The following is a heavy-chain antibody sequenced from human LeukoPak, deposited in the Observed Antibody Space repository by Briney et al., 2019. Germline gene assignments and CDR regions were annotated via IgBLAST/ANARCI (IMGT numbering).Heavy chain of an antibody. V-gene: IGHV1-58*02. CDR2: IIVGSGRT. D-gene: IGHD1-26*01. CDR3: AAELYSGTYGRCCSFAF. Sequence: SVKVSCKASGYTFTDYYMHWVRQARGQRLEWIGWIIVGSGRTHYAQNLQERITITRDMSTNTAYMELSSLRSDDTAVYYCAAELYSGTYGRCCSFAFWGQGTQVTVSS. CDR1: GYTFTDYY. J-gene: IGHJ4*02.